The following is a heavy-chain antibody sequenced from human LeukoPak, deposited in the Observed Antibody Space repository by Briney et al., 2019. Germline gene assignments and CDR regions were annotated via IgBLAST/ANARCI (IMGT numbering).Heavy chain of an antibody. CDR1: GFTVIRNY. V-gene: IGHV3-53*01. D-gene: IGHD2-2*01. CDR3: ARGPSRYYFDY. J-gene: IGHJ4*02. Sequence: GGSLRLSCAASGFTVIRNYMIWVRQAPGKGLEWVSLIYRGDTTYYADSVKGRFTISEDNSKNTLYLQMNSLRVEDTAVYFCARGPSRYYFDYWGQGTLVTVSS. CDR2: IYRGDTT.